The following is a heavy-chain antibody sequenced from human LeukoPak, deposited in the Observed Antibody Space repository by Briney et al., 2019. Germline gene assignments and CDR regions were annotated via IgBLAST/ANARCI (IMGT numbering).Heavy chain of an antibody. CDR1: GGSISSTSYF. V-gene: IGHV4-39*02. CDR2: IYYSGST. J-gene: IGHJ4*02. Sequence: PSETLSLTCTVSGGSISSTSYFWGWIRQPPGQGLEWIGSIYYSGSTFYSPSLKSRVTISVDTSKNQFSLKLSPVTAADTAVYYCSREYSGSSRADWGQGTLVTVSS. CDR3: SREYSGSSRAD. D-gene: IGHD6-6*01.